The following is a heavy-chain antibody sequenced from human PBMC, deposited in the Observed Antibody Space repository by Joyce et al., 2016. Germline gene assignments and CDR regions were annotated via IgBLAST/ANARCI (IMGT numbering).Heavy chain of an antibody. CDR3: AHRPNSGYDPSAFDF. Sequence: QITLKESGPTLVKPTQTLTLTCAFSVFSLSTRGVGVGWIRQPPGKALEWLALIYWDDDKRYSPALKSRLTITKDTSRNQVVLTMTNMDPVDTATYYCAHRPNSGYDPSAFDFWGQGTLVTVSS. CDR1: VFSLSTRGVG. J-gene: IGHJ4*02. D-gene: IGHD5-12*01. CDR2: IYWDDDK. V-gene: IGHV2-5*02.